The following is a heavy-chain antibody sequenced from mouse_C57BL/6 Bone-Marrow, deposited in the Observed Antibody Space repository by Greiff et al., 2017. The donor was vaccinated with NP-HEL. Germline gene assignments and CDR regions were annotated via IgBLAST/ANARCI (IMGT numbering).Heavy chain of an antibody. Sequence: EVKLMESGEGLVKPGGSLKLYCAASGFTFSSYAMSWVRQTPEKRLEWVAYISSGGDYIYYADTVKGRFTISRDNARNTLYLQMSSLKSEDTAMYYCTRDRYDYDVGAYWGQGTLVTVSA. J-gene: IGHJ3*01. D-gene: IGHD2-4*01. CDR2: ISSGGDYI. CDR1: GFTFSSYA. CDR3: TRDRYDYDVGAY. V-gene: IGHV5-9-1*02.